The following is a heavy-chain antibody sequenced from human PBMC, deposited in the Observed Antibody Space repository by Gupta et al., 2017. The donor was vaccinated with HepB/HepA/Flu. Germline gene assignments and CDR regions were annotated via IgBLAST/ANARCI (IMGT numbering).Heavy chain of an antibody. CDR3: AKQHSRGPKVVTPDY. CDR1: GFTFSSYV. CDR2: ISGSGGST. D-gene: IGHD4-23*01. Sequence: EVQLLESGGGLVQPGGSLRLSCTASGFTFSSYVMSWVRQAQGKGLEWVSAISGSGGSTYYADSGKGRFTISRDNSKNTLYMQMKSLRAEDTAAYYCAKQHSRGPKVVTPDYWDQGTLVPVS. J-gene: IGHJ4*02. V-gene: IGHV3-23*01.